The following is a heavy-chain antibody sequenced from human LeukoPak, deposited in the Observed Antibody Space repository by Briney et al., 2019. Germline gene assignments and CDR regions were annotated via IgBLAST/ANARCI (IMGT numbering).Heavy chain of an antibody. CDR1: GGSFSGYY. D-gene: IGHD3-3*01. CDR2: INHSGST. Sequence: SETLSLTCAVYGGSFSGYYWSWIRQPPGKGLEWIGEINHSGSTNYNPSLKSRVTISVDTSKNQFSLKLSSVTAADTAVYYCARGRRPLGTYYDFWSGYPVFDYWGQGTLVTVSS. V-gene: IGHV4-34*01. J-gene: IGHJ4*02. CDR3: ARGRRPLGTYYDFWSGYPVFDY.